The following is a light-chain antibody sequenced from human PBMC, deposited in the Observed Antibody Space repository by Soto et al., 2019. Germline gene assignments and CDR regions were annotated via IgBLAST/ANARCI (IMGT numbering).Light chain of an antibody. CDR1: QSISTY. V-gene: IGKV1-39*01. Sequence: DIQMTQSPSSLSASVGDRVTITCRASQSISTYLNWYQQKVGKAPKLLIYAASSLQRGVPSRFRGSGSGTDFTLTISSLQPEDCATYYCQQSYSTPRTFGQGTKLEIK. CDR3: QQSYSTPRT. J-gene: IGKJ2*02. CDR2: AAS.